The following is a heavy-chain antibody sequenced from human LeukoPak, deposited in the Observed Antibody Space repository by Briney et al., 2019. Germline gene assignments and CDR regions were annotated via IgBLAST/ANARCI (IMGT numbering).Heavy chain of an antibody. CDR3: ARGDKNYYYYYMDV. CDR1: GFTVSGHF. J-gene: IGHJ6*03. Sequence: EGSLRLSCAASGFTVSGHFMNWFRQAPGKGLEWVSVLYGGGSTYYADSVKGRFTISRDNSKNTLYLQMNSLKAEDTAVYYCARGDKNYYYYYMDVWGKGTTVTVSS. V-gene: IGHV3-53*01. CDR2: LYGGGST.